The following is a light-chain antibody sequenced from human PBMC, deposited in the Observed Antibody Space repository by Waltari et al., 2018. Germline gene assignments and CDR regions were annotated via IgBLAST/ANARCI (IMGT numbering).Light chain of an antibody. CDR3: SAYTATDTYG. V-gene: IGLV2-14*03. CDR2: AVS. CDR1: RNDIGLYYY. J-gene: IGLJ1*01. Sequence: SALTQPASMSGSPGQSITISCTETRNDIGLYYYVSWYQQHTGKAPQLIISAVSQRPAGVTARFSGSKSGYTASLTISGLQTEDEADYYCSAYTATDTYGFGSGTTVTVL.